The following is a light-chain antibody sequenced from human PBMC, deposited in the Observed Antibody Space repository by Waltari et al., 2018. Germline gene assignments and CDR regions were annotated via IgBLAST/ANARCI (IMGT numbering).Light chain of an antibody. CDR1: SSDVGGYNH. V-gene: IGLV2-8*01. Sequence: QSALTQPPSASGSPGQSVTISCTGTSSDVGGYNHVPWYQQHPGKAPKLMIYEVSKRPSGVPDRFSGSKSGNTASLTVSGLQAEDEADYYCSSYAGSNNPWVFGGGTKLTVL. CDR2: EVS. J-gene: IGLJ3*02. CDR3: SSYAGSNNPWV.